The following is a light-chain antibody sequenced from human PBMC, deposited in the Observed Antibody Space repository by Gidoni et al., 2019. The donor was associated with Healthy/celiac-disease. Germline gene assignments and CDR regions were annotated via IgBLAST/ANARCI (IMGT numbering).Light chain of an antibody. Sequence: SSELTQDPAVSVVLGQTVRITCQGDSLRSYYASWYQQKPGQAPVLVLYGKNNRPSGIPDRFSGSSSGNTASLTITGAQAEDEADYYCNSRDSSGNLWVFGGGTKLTVL. V-gene: IGLV3-19*01. CDR3: NSRDSSGNLWV. J-gene: IGLJ3*02. CDR2: GKN. CDR1: SLRSYY.